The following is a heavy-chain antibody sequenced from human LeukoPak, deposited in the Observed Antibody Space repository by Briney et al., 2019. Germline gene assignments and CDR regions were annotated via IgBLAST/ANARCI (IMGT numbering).Heavy chain of an antibody. CDR1: GFTFSDCA. V-gene: IGHV3-73*01. D-gene: IGHD3-10*01. Sequence: GGSLKLSCAASGFTFSDCAMHWVRQASGKGLEWVGRIRSKANSYATAYAASVKGRFTISRDDSKNTAYLQMNSLKTEDTAVYYCTRQHPKALLWFGEGGQGTLVTVSS. CDR2: IRSKANSYAT. CDR3: TRQHPKALLWFGE. J-gene: IGHJ4*02.